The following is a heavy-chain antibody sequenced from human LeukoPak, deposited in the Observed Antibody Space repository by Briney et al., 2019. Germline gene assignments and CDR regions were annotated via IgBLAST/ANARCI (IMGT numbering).Heavy chain of an antibody. V-gene: IGHV4-34*01. J-gene: IGHJ5*02. D-gene: IGHD2-2*01. Sequence: PSETLSLTCAVYGGSFSGYYWSWIRQPPGKGLEWIGEINHGGSTNYNPSLKSRVTISVDTSKNQFPLKLSSVTAADTAVYYCARETDIVVVPASAGWFDPWGQGTLVTVSS. CDR1: GGSFSGYY. CDR2: INHGGST. CDR3: ARETDIVVVPASAGWFDP.